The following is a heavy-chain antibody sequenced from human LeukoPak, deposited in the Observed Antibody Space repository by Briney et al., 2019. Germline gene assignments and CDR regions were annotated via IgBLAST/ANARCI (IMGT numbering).Heavy chain of an antibody. CDR3: AGHSPYGDYFDY. Sequence: SETLSLTCTVSGGSISSYYWSWIRQPPGKGLEWIGYIYYSGSTNYNPSLKSRVTISVDTSKNQFSLKLSSVTAADTAVYYCAGHSPYGDYFDYWGQGTLVTVSS. D-gene: IGHD4-17*01. V-gene: IGHV4-59*08. CDR1: GGSISSYY. CDR2: IYYSGST. J-gene: IGHJ4*02.